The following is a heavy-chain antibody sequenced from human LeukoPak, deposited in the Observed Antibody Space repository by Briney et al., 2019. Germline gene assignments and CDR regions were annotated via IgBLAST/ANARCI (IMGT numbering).Heavy chain of an antibody. CDR2: ISAYNGNT. D-gene: IGHD3-9*01. J-gene: IGHJ4*02. Sequence: GASVKVSCKASGYTFTSYGISWVRQAPGQGLEWMGWISAYNGNTNYAQKLQGRVTMTTGTSTSTAYMELRSLRSDDTAVYYCARPIRDILTGYYVGYFDYWGQGTLVTVSS. CDR1: GYTFTSYG. CDR3: ARPIRDILTGYYVGYFDY. V-gene: IGHV1-18*01.